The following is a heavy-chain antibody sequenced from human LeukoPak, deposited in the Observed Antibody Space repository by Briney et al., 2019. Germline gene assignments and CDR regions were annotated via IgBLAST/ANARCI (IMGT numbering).Heavy chain of an antibody. J-gene: IGHJ2*01. V-gene: IGHV4-39*07. CDR1: GGSISNSSYY. D-gene: IGHD4-23*01. CDR2: IYYSGST. CDR3: AREGGDYGGNSQFWYFDL. Sequence: SETLSLTCTVSGGSISNSSYYWGWIRQPPGKGLEWIGSIYYSGSTYYNPSLKSRVTISVDTSKSQFSLRLSSVTAADTAVYYCAREGGDYGGNSQFWYFDLWGRGTLVTVSS.